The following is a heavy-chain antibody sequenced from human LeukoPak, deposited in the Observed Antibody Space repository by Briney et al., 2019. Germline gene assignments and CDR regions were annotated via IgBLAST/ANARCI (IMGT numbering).Heavy chain of an antibody. CDR2: IYSGGST. CDR3: ARTPTDYGEDY. D-gene: IGHD4-17*01. Sequence: GGSLRLSCAASGFTVSSNYMSWVRQAPGKGLEWVSVIYSGGSTYYADSVKGRFTISRDNSKNTLYLQMNSLRAEDTAVYHCARTPTDYGEDYWGQGTLVTVSS. V-gene: IGHV3-53*01. CDR1: GFTVSSNY. J-gene: IGHJ4*02.